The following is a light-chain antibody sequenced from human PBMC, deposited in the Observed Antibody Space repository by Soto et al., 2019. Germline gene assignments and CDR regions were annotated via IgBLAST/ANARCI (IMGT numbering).Light chain of an antibody. CDR2: DIS. CDR3: QQYNNWPGT. Sequence: ETVMTQSPSTRSVSPGERATLSCRASQSVSSNLAWYQQKPGQPPRLLIYDISTRATGIPTRFSGSGSGTEFTLTISSLQSEDFAVYYCQQYNNWPGTFGQGTKVDIK. CDR1: QSVSSN. J-gene: IGKJ1*01. V-gene: IGKV3D-15*01.